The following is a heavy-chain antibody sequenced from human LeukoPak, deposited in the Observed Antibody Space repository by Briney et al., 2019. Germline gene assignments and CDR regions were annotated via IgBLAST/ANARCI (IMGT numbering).Heavy chain of an antibody. D-gene: IGHD3-22*01. V-gene: IGHV3-53*01. CDR2: IYSGGST. Sequence: GGSLRLSCAASGFTVISNYMNWVRQAPGKGLEWVSVIYSGGSTFYADSVEGRFTISRDNSNNTLYLQMNSLRAEDTAMYYCTREYYDNSGGEDAFDIWGPGTMVTVSS. CDR3: TREYYDNSGGEDAFDI. CDR1: GFTVISNY. J-gene: IGHJ3*02.